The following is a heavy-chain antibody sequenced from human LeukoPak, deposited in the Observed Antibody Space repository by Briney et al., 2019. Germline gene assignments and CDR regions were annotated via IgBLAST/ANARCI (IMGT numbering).Heavy chain of an antibody. CDR2: IIPIFGTA. CDR3: ARDHASTFGVPYYYYGMDV. D-gene: IGHD3-3*01. CDR1: GGTFSSYA. V-gene: IGHV1-69*01. J-gene: IGHJ6*02. Sequence: ASVKVSCKASGGTFSSYAISWVRQAPGQGLEWMGGIIPIFGTANYAQKFQGRVTITADESTSTAYMELSSLRSEDTAVYYCARDHASTFGVPYYYYGMDVWGQGTTVTVSS.